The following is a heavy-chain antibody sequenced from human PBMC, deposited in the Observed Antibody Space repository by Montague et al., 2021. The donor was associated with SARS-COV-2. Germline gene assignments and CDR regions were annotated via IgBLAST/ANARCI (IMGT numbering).Heavy chain of an antibody. CDR2: IKQDGSET. D-gene: IGHD6-13*01. CDR1: GLAISMYW. CDR3: GFNSVAGAGGS. V-gene: IGHV3-7*01. J-gene: IGHJ5*02. Sequence: SLRLPCAASGLAISMYWMTWVRQAPGKGLEWVANIKQDGSETYYADSVKGRFSISRDNTKNSLYLQLNSLRADDTAVYYCGFNSVAGAGGSLGQGTLVTVSS.